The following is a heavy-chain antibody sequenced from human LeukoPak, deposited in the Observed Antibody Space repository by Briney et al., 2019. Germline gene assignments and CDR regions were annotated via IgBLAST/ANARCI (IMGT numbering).Heavy chain of an antibody. CDR2: NSGSGGST. CDR3: AKFFWHGGN. V-gene: IGHV3-23*01. Sequence: GGSLRLSCAASGFTFSSYAMSRVRQAPGKGPEWRSANSGSGGSTYYADSVKGRFTISRDNSKNTLYLQMKSLGAEDTAVYSCAKFFWHGGNWGQGTLVTVSS. D-gene: IGHD2/OR15-2a*01. CDR1: GFTFSSYA. J-gene: IGHJ4*02.